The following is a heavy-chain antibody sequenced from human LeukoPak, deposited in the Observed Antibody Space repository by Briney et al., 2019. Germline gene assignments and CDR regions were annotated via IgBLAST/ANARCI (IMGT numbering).Heavy chain of an antibody. CDR1: GFTFNDHY. J-gene: IGHJ4*02. V-gene: IGHV3-11*04. CDR3: VRDWGYDSSGYWQKYFDS. D-gene: IGHD3-22*01. CDR2: ISSTGTTI. Sequence: GGSLRLSCATSGFTFNDHYLGWVRQAPGKGLEWVSYISSTGTTIYYPDSVKGRFTISRDNAKNSLYLQMNSLRAEDTAVYYCVRDWGYDSSGYWQKYFDSWGQGTLVTVSS.